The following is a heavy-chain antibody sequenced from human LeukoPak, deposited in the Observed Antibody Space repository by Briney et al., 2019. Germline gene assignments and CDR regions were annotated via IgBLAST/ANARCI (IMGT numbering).Heavy chain of an antibody. Sequence: GALRLSCAVSGFTVSTNYMTWVRQAPGKGLEWVSVIYKAGDPYNADSVKGRFSISRDNRKNMLYLQMNSLRAEDMAVYYCARGLIYYDSRGHYLAERPYFDYWGQGTLVTISS. CDR2: IYKAGDP. J-gene: IGHJ4*02. D-gene: IGHD3-22*01. CDR1: GFTVSTNY. V-gene: IGHV3-53*01. CDR3: ARGLIYYDSRGHYLAERPYFDY.